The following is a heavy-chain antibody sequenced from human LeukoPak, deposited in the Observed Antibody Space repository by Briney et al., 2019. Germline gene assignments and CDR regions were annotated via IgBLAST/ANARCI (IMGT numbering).Heavy chain of an antibody. CDR2: IYYSGST. D-gene: IGHD6-6*01. CDR1: GGSISSSSYY. J-gene: IGHJ5*02. CDR3: ARESQYSSSFHWFDP. Sequence: SETLSLTCTVSGGSISSSSYYWGWIRQPPGKGLEWIGSIYYSGSTYYNLSLKSRVTISVDTSKNQFSLKLSSVTAADTAVYYCARESQYSSSFHWFDPWGQGTLVTVSS. V-gene: IGHV4-39*07.